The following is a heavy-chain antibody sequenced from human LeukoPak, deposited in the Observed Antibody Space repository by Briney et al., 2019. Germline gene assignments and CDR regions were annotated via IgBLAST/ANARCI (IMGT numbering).Heavy chain of an antibody. Sequence: ASAKVSCKTSTYTFTGYYIHWVRQAPGQGLEWMGWLTPNSDDTNYAQKFQGRVTMTRDTSISTAYMELSRLTSDDTAVYYCARDLNANILTGYYVDFWGQGTLVTVSS. CDR3: ARDLNANILTGYYVDF. D-gene: IGHD3-9*01. CDR1: TYTFTGYY. V-gene: IGHV1-2*02. CDR2: LTPNSDDT. J-gene: IGHJ4*02.